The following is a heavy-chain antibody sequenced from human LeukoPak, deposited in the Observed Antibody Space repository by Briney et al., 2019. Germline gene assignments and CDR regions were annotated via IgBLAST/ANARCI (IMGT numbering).Heavy chain of an antibody. CDR1: GYTFDDYA. Sequence: ASVKVSCKDSGYTFDDYAISWVRQAPGQAREWMGWINTYKGDTITAQKFQGRVTLTTDPSTTTASMESRSLRSDDTSFYYCARDSAILGIFFDSCGEGNLVSVSS. CDR2: INTYKGDT. CDR3: ARDSAILGIFFDS. J-gene: IGHJ4*02. V-gene: IGHV1-18*01. D-gene: IGHD1-26*01.